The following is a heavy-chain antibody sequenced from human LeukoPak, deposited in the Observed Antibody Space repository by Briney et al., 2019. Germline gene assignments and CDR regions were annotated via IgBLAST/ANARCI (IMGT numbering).Heavy chain of an antibody. D-gene: IGHD3-3*01. CDR1: GFSFNNYG. CDR3: AKTSLSDSSGHYYYMDV. CDR2: IRFDETEK. J-gene: IGHJ6*03. V-gene: IGHV3-30*02. Sequence: GGSLRLSCAASGFSFNNYGMHRVRHTPSKGLEWVAFIRFDETEKFYADSVKGRFTISRDNSRNTVSLQLSNLRTEDTALYYCAKTSLSDSSGHYYYMDVWGKGTTVTVSS.